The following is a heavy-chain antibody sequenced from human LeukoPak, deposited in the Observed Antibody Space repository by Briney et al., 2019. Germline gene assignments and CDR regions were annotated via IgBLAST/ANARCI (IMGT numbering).Heavy chain of an antibody. CDR2: ISGSGGST. J-gene: IGHJ4*02. Sequence: PGGSLRLSCAASGFTFSSYAMSWVRQAPGKGLEWVSAISGSGGSTYYADSVKGRFTISRDNSKNTLYLQMNSLRAEDTAVYYCAKLGTYYDFWSGYYIEVASYLDYWGQGTLVTVSS. D-gene: IGHD3-3*01. CDR1: GFTFSSYA. V-gene: IGHV3-23*01. CDR3: AKLGTYYDFWSGYYIEVASYLDY.